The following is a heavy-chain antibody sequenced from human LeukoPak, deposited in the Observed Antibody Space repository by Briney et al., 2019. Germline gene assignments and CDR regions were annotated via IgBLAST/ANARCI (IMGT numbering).Heavy chain of an antibody. J-gene: IGHJ4*02. Sequence: ASVTVSCTASGYTFTDYYIHWVRQAPGQGLEWMGWINSNSGATKYAQKFQGRVTMTRDTSISTAYMELTRLGSDDTAVYYCARDGSLGYWGQGTLVTVSS. CDR2: INSNSGAT. V-gene: IGHV1-2*02. CDR3: ARDGSLGY. D-gene: IGHD5-12*01. CDR1: GYTFTDYY.